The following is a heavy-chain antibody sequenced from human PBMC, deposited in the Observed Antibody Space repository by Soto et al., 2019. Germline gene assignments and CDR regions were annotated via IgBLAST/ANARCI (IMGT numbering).Heavy chain of an antibody. CDR3: ARVQEDDYVWGSYRPYCDY. Sequence: QVQLVQSGAEVKKPGASVKVSCKASGYTFTSYYMHWVRQAPGQGLEWMGIINPSGGSTSYAQKFQGRVTMTRETSTSTVYMELSSLRSEDTAVYYCARVQEDDYVWGSYRPYCDYWGQGTLVTVSS. J-gene: IGHJ4*02. D-gene: IGHD3-16*02. V-gene: IGHV1-46*03. CDR2: INPSGGST. CDR1: GYTFTSYY.